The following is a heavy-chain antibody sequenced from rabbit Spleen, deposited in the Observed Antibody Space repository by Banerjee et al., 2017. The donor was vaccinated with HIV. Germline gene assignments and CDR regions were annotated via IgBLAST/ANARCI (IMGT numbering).Heavy chain of an antibody. V-gene: IGHV1S45*01. CDR1: GLDFSTYYY. CDR3: ASMDYGAYGYAFNL. D-gene: IGHD6-1*01. J-gene: IGHJ4*01. CDR2: IYVGDSGTM. Sequence: QEQLVESGGGLVKPGASLTLTCKASGLDFSTYYYMCWIRQAPGKGLEWIGCIYVGDSGTMYYATWAKGRFTISRTSSTAVTLQMTSLTDADTATYFCASMDYGAYGYAFNLWGPGTLVTVS.